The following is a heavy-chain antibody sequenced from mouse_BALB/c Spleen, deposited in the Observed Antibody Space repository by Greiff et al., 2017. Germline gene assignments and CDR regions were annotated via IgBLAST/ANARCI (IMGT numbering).Heavy chain of an antibody. CDR3: ARKGYDGGYFDY. D-gene: IGHD2-14*01. CDR1: GFSLTSYG. V-gene: IGHV2-2*02. Sequence: VHLVESGPGLVQPSQSLSITCTVSGFSLTSYGVHWVRQSPGKGLEWLGVIWSGGSTDYNAAFISRLSISKDNSKSQVFFKMNSLQANDTAIYYCARKGYDGGYFDYWGQGTTLTVSS. CDR2: IWSGGST. J-gene: IGHJ2*01.